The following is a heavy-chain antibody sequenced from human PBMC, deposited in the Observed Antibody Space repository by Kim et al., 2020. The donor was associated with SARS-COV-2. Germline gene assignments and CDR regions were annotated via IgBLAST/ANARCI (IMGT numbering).Heavy chain of an antibody. CDR3: ASGDPSGYISYYYGMDV. CDR1: GYTFTGYY. Sequence: ASVKVSCKASGYTFTGYYMHWVRQAPGQGLEWMGWINPNSGGTNYAQKFQGRVTMTRDTSISTAYMELSRLRSDDTAVYYCASGDPSGYISYYYGMDVWGQGTTVTVSS. V-gene: IGHV1-2*02. J-gene: IGHJ6*02. CDR2: INPNSGGT. D-gene: IGHD3-3*01.